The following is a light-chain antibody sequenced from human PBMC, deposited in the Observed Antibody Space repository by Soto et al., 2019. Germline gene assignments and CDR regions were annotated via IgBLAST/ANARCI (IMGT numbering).Light chain of an antibody. CDR3: QQSYSFPRT. CDR2: APS. Sequence: DIQMTQSPSSLSASVGDSVTLTCRASQSISSYVNWYQQKPGKAPKVLIYAPSVLQGGVPSRFSGSQSGTEFTLTISSLQPEDFATYYCQQSYSFPRTFGGGTKVEIK. J-gene: IGKJ4*01. CDR1: QSISSY. V-gene: IGKV1-39*01.